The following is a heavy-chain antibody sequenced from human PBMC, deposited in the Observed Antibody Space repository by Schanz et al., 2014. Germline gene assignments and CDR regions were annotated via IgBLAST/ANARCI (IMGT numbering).Heavy chain of an antibody. Sequence: EVQLVESGGGLVQPGGSLRLSCAASGFTFSSYSMNWVRQAPGKGLEWVSYISSASSTINYADSVKGRFTISRDNAKNSLFLQMNSLRAEDTAVYYCARDLIAAAESWFDPWGQGTPITVSS. D-gene: IGHD6-13*01. CDR1: GFTFSSYS. CDR3: ARDLIAAAESWFDP. J-gene: IGHJ5*02. CDR2: ISSASSTI. V-gene: IGHV3-48*01.